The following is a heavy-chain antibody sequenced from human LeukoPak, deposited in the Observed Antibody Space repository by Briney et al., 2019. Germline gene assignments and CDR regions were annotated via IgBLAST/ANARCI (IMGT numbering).Heavy chain of an antibody. CDR1: AGSIISSDYY. CDR2: ISHSGNT. D-gene: IGHD4-11*01. J-gene: IGHJ5*02. Sequence: SETLSLTCTVSAGSIISSDYYWGWLRQPPGKGLEWIGSISHSGNTYYNPSLRSRVTISVDTSKNQFSLKVNSVTAADAAAYYCARDCCHYRIWFDPGGEGTLVTVSS. CDR3: ARDCCHYRIWFDP. V-gene: IGHV4-39*07.